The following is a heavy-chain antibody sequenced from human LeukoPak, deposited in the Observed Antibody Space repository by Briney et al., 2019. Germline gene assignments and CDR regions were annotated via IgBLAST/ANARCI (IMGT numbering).Heavy chain of an antibody. CDR3: ARQGYSYADYY. V-gene: IGHV4-30-2*01. CDR1: GGANSSGGYS. D-gene: IGHD5-18*01. J-gene: IGHJ4*02. Sequence: PSQTPSLTRAVSGGANSSGGYSWTWVRQPPGKGLEWVGYIYHSGSTYYTPPLKGRVTISVDRCKNQFSLKLSSVTAADTAVYYCARQGYSYADYYWGQGTLVTVSS. CDR2: IYHSGST.